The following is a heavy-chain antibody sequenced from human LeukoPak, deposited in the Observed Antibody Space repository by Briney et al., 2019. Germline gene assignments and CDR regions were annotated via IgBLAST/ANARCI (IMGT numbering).Heavy chain of an antibody. V-gene: IGHV3-20*04. CDR1: GFTFDDYG. J-gene: IGHJ4*02. Sequence: GGSLRLSCAASGFTFDDYGMSWVRQVPGKGLEWVSGIHWNSGSTRYADSVKGQFIISRDNAKNSLYLQVNSLRAEDTALYYCARGDYHGSGRTYFDYWGQGTLVTVSS. CDR2: IHWNSGST. D-gene: IGHD3-10*01. CDR3: ARGDYHGSGRTYFDY.